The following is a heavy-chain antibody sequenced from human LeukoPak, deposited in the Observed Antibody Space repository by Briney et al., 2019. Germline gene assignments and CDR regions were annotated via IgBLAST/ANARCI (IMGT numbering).Heavy chain of an antibody. Sequence: GGSLRLSCAASGLTVSSNYMTWVRQAPGKGLEWVSVIYSGGSTYCADSVKGRFTISRDNSKNTLYLQMNSLRAEDTAVYYCARDDYYYGMDVWGQGTTVTVSS. CDR3: ARDDYYYGMDV. CDR1: GLTVSSNY. J-gene: IGHJ6*02. V-gene: IGHV3-53*01. CDR2: IYSGGST.